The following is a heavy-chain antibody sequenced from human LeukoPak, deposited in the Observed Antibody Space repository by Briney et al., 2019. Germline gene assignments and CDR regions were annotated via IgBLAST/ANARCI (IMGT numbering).Heavy chain of an antibody. D-gene: IGHD6-19*01. CDR3: ARVVRQWLVTIDY. CDR2: MNPNSGNT. CDR1: GYTFTSYD. V-gene: IGHV1-8*01. Sequence: ASVKVSCKASGYTFTSYDINWVRQATGQRLYWMGWMNPNSGNTGYAQKFQGRVTMTRNTSISTAYMELSSLRSEDTAVYYCARVVRQWLVTIDYWGQGTLVTVSS. J-gene: IGHJ4*02.